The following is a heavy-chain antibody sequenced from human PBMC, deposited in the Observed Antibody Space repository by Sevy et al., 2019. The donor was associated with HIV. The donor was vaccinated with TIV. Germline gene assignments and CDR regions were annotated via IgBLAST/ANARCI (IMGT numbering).Heavy chain of an antibody. V-gene: IGHV4-61*01. CDR2: IYYSGST. Sequence: SETLSLTCTVSGGSVSSGSYYWSWIRQPPGKGLEWIGYIYYSGSTNYNPSLKSRVTISVDTSKNQFSLKLSSVTAADTAVYYCARERIPGIAAAVVYYYGMDVWGQGTTVTVSS. CDR3: ARERIPGIAAAVVYYYGMDV. D-gene: IGHD6-13*01. J-gene: IGHJ6*02. CDR1: GGSVSSGSYY.